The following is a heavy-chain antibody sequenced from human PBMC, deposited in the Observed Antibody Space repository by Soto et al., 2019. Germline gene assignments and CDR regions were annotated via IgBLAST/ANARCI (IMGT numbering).Heavy chain of an antibody. CDR3: AKDVESGWYEAFDY. CDR2: IRSFDYRT. D-gene: IGHD6-19*01. V-gene: IGHV3-23*01. CDR1: GFAFSQYG. Sequence: LTLSCTAPGFAFSQYGMSWVRQAPGKGLEWVSSIRSFDYRTNYADSVKGRFTISRDNSKSTLSLQMNSLRAEDTAVYYCAKDVESGWYEAFDYWGPGTLVTVSS. J-gene: IGHJ4*02.